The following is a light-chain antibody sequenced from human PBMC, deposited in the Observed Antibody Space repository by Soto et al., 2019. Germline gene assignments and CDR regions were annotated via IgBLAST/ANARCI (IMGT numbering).Light chain of an antibody. V-gene: IGKV1-5*01. Sequence: DIRMTQSPSTLSASVGDRVTITCRASQSISSWLAWYQQKPGKAPKLLIYDASTLKSGVPSRFSASGSGTEFTLIISSLQPDDFATYYCQQYTSYSWTFGQGTKVDIK. CDR2: DAS. CDR1: QSISSW. J-gene: IGKJ1*01. CDR3: QQYTSYSWT.